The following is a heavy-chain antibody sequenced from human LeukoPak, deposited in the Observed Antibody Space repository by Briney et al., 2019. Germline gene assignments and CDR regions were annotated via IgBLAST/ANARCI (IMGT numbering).Heavy chain of an antibody. D-gene: IGHD4-23*01. J-gene: IGHJ3*02. CDR3: ARATTVVTPVWGAFDI. V-gene: IGHV4-31*01. CDR2: IYYSGST. CDR1: GGSISSGGYY. Sequence: SETLSLTCTVSGGSISSGGYYWSWIRQHPGKGLEWIGYIYYSGSTYYNPSLKSLVTISVDTSKNQFSLKLSSVTAADTAVYYCARATTVVTPVWGAFDIWGQGTMVTVSS.